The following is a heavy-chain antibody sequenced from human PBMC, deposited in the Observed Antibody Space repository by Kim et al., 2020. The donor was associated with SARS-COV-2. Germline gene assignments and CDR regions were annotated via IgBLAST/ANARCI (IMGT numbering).Heavy chain of an antibody. J-gene: IGHJ4*02. V-gene: IGHV3-23*01. CDR2: ISGDGRTT. Sequence: GGSLRLSCAASGFTFSSYAMTWVLQAPGKGLEWVSGISGDGRTTFYADSVKGRFTISRDNSRNTLYLQMNSLRVEDTDIYYFAKDSDNYVQRIIFDSWGQGTLVTVSS. CDR1: GFTFSSYA. CDR3: AKDSDNYVQRIIFDS. D-gene: IGHD4-4*01.